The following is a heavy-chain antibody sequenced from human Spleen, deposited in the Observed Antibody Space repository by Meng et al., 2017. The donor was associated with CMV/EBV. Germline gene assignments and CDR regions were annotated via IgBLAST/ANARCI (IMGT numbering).Heavy chain of an antibody. CDR3: TRADYYGSEALFDP. Sequence: SADSISGSGYYWTWIRQHPGKGLEWIGYIYDSGSTYYNPSLKSRVIISVHTSKNQFSLQLSSVTAADTAVYYCTRADYYGSEALFDPWGQGALVTVSS. V-gene: IGHV4-31*02. CDR2: IYDSGST. D-gene: IGHD3-10*01. J-gene: IGHJ5*02. CDR1: ADSISGSGYY.